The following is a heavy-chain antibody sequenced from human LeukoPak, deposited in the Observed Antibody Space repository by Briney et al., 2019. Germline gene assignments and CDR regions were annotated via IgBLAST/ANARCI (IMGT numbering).Heavy chain of an antibody. V-gene: IGHV4-34*01. Sequence: SETLSLTCAVYGGSFSGYYWSWIRQPPGKGLEWIGEINHSGSTNYNPSLKSRVTISVDTSKNQFSLKLSSVTAADTAVYYCARGYVDIVADYWGQGTLVTVSS. D-gene: IGHD5-12*01. J-gene: IGHJ4*02. CDR1: GGSFSGYY. CDR3: ARGYVDIVADY. CDR2: INHSGST.